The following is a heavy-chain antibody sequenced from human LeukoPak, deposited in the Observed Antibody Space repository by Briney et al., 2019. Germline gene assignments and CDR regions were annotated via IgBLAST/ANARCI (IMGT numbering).Heavy chain of an antibody. CDR3: ASVRGGY. D-gene: IGHD3-16*01. J-gene: IGHJ4*02. CDR2: ITNTDTT. CDR1: GFTFSSYS. Sequence: GGSLRLSCAASGFTFSSYSMNWVRQAPGKGLEWVSYITNTDTTYYADSVKGRFTISRDNAKNSLYLQMNSLRAEHTAVYYCASVRGGYWGQGTLVTVSS. V-gene: IGHV3-48*01.